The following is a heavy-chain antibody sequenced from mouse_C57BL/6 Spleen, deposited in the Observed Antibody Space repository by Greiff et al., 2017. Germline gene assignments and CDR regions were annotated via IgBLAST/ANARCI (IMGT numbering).Heavy chain of an antibody. CDR1: GYTFTDYY. Sequence: EVQLQQSGPELVKPGASVKISCKASGYTFTDYYMNWVKQSHGKSLEWIGDINPNNGGTSYNQKFKGKATLTVDKSSSTAYMELRSLTSEDSAVYYCARIYYGNYDYYAMDYWGQGTSVTVSS. CDR2: INPNNGGT. V-gene: IGHV1-26*01. CDR3: ARIYYGNYDYYAMDY. D-gene: IGHD2-1*01. J-gene: IGHJ4*01.